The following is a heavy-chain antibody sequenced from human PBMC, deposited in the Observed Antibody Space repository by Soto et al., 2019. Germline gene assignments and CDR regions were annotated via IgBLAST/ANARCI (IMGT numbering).Heavy chain of an antibody. CDR2: IYYSGST. V-gene: IGHV4-31*01. Sequence: QVQLQESGPGLVKPSQTLSLTCTVSGGSISSGGYYWSWIRQHPGKCLEWIGFIYYSGSTYYNPYLKSQVTISVDTCKNQFSLKRSSVTAADTAVYYCARDLWVYCSGGSCSIWGQGTMVTVSS. D-gene: IGHD2-15*01. J-gene: IGHJ3*02. CDR3: ARDLWVYCSGGSCSI. CDR1: GGSISSGGYY.